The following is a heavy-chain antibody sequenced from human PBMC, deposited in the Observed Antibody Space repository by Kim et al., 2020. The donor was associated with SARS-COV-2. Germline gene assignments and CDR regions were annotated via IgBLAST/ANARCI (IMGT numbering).Heavy chain of an antibody. D-gene: IGHD2-21*02. J-gene: IGHJ4*02. V-gene: IGHV3-21*01. CDR2: ISSSNSYI. Sequence: GGSLRLSCAASGFTFSSYTMNWVRQAPGKGLEWVSSISSSNSYIYYADSVKGRFTISRDNAKNSLYLQMNSLRAEDTAVYYCARMPTYCGGDWCFGDYWGQGTLVTVSS. CDR3: ARMPTYCGGDWCFGDY. CDR1: GFTFSSYT.